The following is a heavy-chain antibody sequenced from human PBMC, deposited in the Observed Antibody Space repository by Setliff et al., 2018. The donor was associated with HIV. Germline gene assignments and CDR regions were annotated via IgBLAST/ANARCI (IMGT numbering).Heavy chain of an antibody. V-gene: IGHV4-61*10. J-gene: IGHJ6*02. CDR1: GGSISSGSYY. CDR3: ARGRSCESDWCWLYYNYYYGMDV. Sequence: SETLSLTCTVSGGSISSGSYYWSWIRQPAGKGLEWIGHIHYSGNPYYTPSLKSRVTMSVDKSKKQLSLKVTSVTAADTAIYYCARGRSCESDWCWLYYNYYYGMDVWAQGTAVTVSS. D-gene: IGHD2-8*01. CDR2: IHYSGNP.